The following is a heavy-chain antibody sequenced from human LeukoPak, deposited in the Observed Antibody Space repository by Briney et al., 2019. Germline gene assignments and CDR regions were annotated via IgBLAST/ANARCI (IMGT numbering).Heavy chain of an antibody. CDR1: KFTFSNYG. J-gene: IGHJ2*01. CDR2: VSSDGGTK. Sequence: GGSLRLSCTASKFTFSNYGMQWVRQAPGKGLEWVAVVSSDGGTKYYADSVKGRFTISRDNSRNTMYLQMNSLRAEDTALYYCAKERNWYFDLWGRGTLVTVSS. CDR3: AKERNWYFDL. V-gene: IGHV3-30*18.